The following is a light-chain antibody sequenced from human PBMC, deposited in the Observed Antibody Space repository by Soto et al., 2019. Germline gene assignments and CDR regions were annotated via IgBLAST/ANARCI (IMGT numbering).Light chain of an antibody. CDR3: QQYNSYPWT. V-gene: IGKV1-5*03. J-gene: IGKJ2*02. CDR1: QSISSW. CDR2: KAS. Sequence: DIQMTQSPSTLSASVGDRVTITCRASQSISSWLAWYQQKPGKAPKLQIYKASSLESGVPSRFSGSGSGTEFTLTISSLQPDDFATYYCQQYNSYPWTFGQGTKLEIK.